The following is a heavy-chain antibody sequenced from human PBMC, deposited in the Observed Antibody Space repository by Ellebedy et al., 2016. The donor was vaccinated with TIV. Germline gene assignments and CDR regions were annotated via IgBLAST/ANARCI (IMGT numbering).Heavy chain of an antibody. CDR3: APGGTTKVKKGFAY. CDR2: ISNDGRSK. J-gene: IGHJ4*02. CDR1: GFTFSDYG. Sequence: GESLKISCVTSGFTFSDYGMHWVRQAPGKGLEWVANISNDGRSKKHGDSVRGRFTISRDNSKNTLYLQMDSLRDDDTAVYYCAPGGTTKVKKGFAYWGQGTVVTVSS. D-gene: IGHD3-16*01. V-gene: IGHV3-30*03.